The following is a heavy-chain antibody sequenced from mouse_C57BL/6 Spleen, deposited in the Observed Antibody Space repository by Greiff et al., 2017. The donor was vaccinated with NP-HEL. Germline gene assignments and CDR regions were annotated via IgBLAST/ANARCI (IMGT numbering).Heavy chain of an antibody. CDR3: ARERDSSSLHAMDY. J-gene: IGHJ4*01. CDR1: GYAFSSSW. CDR2: IYPGDGDT. V-gene: IGHV1-82*01. Sequence: VMLVESGPELVKPGASVKISCKASGYAFSSSWMNWVKQRPGKGLEWIGRIYPGDGDTNYNGKFKGKATLTADKSSSTAYMQLSSLTSEDSAVYFCARERDSSSLHAMDYWGQGTSVTVSS. D-gene: IGHD3-2*02.